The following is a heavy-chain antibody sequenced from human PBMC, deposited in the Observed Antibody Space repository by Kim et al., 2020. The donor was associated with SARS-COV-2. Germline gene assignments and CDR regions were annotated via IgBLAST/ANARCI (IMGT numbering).Heavy chain of an antibody. CDR2: INPNSGGT. D-gene: IGHD6-13*01. J-gene: IGHJ3*02. V-gene: IGHV1-2*02. CDR1: GYTFTGYY. Sequence: ASVKVSCKASGYTFTGYYMHWVRQAPGQGLEWMGWINPNSGGTNYAQKFQGRVTMTRDTSISTAYMELSRLRSDDTAVYYCARDRSSIAAAVDAFDIWGQGTMVTFSS. CDR3: ARDRSSIAAAVDAFDI.